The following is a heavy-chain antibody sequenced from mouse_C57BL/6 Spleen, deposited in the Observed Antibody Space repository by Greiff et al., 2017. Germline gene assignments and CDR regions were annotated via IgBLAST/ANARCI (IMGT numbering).Heavy chain of an antibody. CDR2: IYPGDGDT. Sequence: VMLVESGPGLVQPGASVKISCKASGYAFSSSWMTWVKQRPGKGLEWIGRIYPGDGDTNYNGKFKGKATLTADKSSSTAYMQLSSLTSEDSAVYFGARNPVYDGYYWYFDVWGTGTTVTVAS. J-gene: IGHJ1*03. CDR1: GYAFSSSW. D-gene: IGHD2-3*01. CDR3: ARNPVYDGYYWYFDV. V-gene: IGHV1-82*01.